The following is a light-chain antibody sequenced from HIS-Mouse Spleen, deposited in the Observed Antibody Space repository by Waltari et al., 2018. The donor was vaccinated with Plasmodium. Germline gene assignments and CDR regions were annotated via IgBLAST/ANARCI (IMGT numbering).Light chain of an antibody. V-gene: IGLV3-10*01. CDR2: EDS. Sequence: SYELTQPPSVSVSPGQTARITCSGDALPKKSAYWYQQKSGQAPVLVIYEDSKRPSGIPGRFSGSSSGTIATLTISGAQVEDEADYCCYSTDSSGNHRVFGGGTKLTVL. J-gene: IGLJ3*02. CDR1: ALPKKS. CDR3: YSTDSSGNHRV.